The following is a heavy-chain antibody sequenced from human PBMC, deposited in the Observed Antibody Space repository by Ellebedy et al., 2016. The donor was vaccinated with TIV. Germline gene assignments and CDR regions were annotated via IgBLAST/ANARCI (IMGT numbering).Heavy chain of an antibody. CDR3: ARDQDHYGDYVAEYFQH. Sequence: GESLKISCAASGFTFSSYSMNWVRQAPGKGLEWVSSISSSSSYIYYADSVKGRFTISRDNSKNTLYLQMNSLRAEDTAVYYCARDQDHYGDYVAEYFQHWGQGTLVTVSS. D-gene: IGHD4-17*01. J-gene: IGHJ1*01. V-gene: IGHV3-21*01. CDR1: GFTFSSYS. CDR2: ISSSSSYI.